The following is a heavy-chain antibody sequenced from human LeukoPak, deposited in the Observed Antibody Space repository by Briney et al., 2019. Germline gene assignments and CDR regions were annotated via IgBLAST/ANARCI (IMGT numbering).Heavy chain of an antibody. J-gene: IGHJ4*02. Sequence: GGSLRLSCAASGSTSSSYALHWVRQAPGKGLEWVAVVSYDGSKKYYADSVKGRFSISRDNSKDTLCLQMNSLRAEDTAVYYCAKDRAGAYDLDFDYWGQGTLVTVSS. CDR2: VSYDGSKK. D-gene: IGHD3-3*01. CDR1: GSTSSSYA. V-gene: IGHV3-30*18. CDR3: AKDRAGAYDLDFDY.